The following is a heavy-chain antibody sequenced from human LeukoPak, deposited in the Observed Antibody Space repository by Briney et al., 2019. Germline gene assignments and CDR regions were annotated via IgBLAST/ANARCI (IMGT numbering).Heavy chain of an antibody. CDR3: ARSSPSITMSVVD. V-gene: IGHV3-21*01. CDR1: GFTFSSYA. D-gene: IGHD3-22*01. Sequence: PGGSLRLSCAASGFTFSSYAMSWVRQAPGKGLEWVSSISSSSTYIYYADSVKGRFTISRDNAKNSLYLQMNSLRAEDTAVYYCARSSPSITMSVVDWGQGTLVTVSS. J-gene: IGHJ4*02. CDR2: ISSSSTYI.